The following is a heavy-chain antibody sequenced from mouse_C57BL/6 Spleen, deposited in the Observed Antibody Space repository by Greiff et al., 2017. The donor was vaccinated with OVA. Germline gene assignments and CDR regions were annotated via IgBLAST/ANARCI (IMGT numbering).Heavy chain of an antibody. V-gene: IGHV1-50*01. CDR2: IDPSDSYT. J-gene: IGHJ2*02. D-gene: IGHD3-2*02. CDR3: ARRDSSGSYYFDY. CDR1: GYTFTSYW. Sequence: QVQLQQPGAELVKPGASVKLSCKASGYTFTSYWMQWVKQRPGQGLEWIGEIDPSDSYTNYNQKFKGKATLTVDTSSSTAYMQRSSLTSEDSAVYYCARRDSSGSYYFDYWGQGTSLTVSS.